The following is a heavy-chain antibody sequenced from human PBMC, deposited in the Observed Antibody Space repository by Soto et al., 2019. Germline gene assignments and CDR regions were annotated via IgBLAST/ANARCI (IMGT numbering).Heavy chain of an antibody. V-gene: IGHV3-49*03. CDR2: IRSKAYGGTT. CDR1: GFTFGDYA. Sequence: PGGSLRLSCTASGFTFGDYAVSWFRQAPGKGLEWVGFIRSKAYGGTTEYAASVKGRFTISRDDSKSIAYLQMNSLKTEDTAVYYCTRVGGGYCSSTSCWNYYYYYYMDVWGKGTTVTVSS. J-gene: IGHJ6*03. CDR3: TRVGGGYCSSTSCWNYYYYYYMDV. D-gene: IGHD2-2*01.